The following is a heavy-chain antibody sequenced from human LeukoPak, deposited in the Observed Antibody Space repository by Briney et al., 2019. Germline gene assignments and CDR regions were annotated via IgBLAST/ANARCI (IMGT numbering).Heavy chain of an antibody. CDR2: INPSGGST. V-gene: IGHV1-46*01. J-gene: IGHJ4*02. Sequence: ASVKVSCKASGYTFTSYNMHWVRQSPGQGLEWMGIINPSGGSTSYAQKFQGRVTMTRDTSTSTVYMELSSLRSEDTAVYYCARTRDDYTHADYWGQGTLVTVSS. CDR1: GYTFTSYN. D-gene: IGHD5-24*01. CDR3: ARTRDDYTHADY.